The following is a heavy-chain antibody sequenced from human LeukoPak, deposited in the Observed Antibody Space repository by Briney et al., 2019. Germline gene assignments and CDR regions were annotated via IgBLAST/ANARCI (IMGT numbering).Heavy chain of an antibody. D-gene: IGHD1-26*01. CDR2: INPYSGDT. V-gene: IGHV1-2*02. CDR3: ARVAMSGIGSDDF. Sequence: ASVKVSCKASGYTFTGYYVHWVRQAPGQGLEWMGWINPYSGDTNYAQKFQGRVTITRDTSISTAYMELSSLKSDDTGVYYCARVAMSGIGSDDFWGQGTLVTASS. CDR1: GYTFTGYY. J-gene: IGHJ4*02.